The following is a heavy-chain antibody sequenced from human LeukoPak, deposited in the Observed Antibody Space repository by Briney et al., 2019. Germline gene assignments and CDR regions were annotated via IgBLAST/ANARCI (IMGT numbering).Heavy chain of an antibody. V-gene: IGHV1-2*02. CDR2: INPNSGGT. CDR3: AIGYIVVVPAAMGGVY. Sequence: ASVKASCKASGYTFTGYYVHWVRQAPGQGLEWMGWINPNSGGTNYAQKFQGRVTMTRDTSISTAYMELSRLRSDDTAVYYCAIGYIVVVPAAMGGVYWGQGTLVTVSS. J-gene: IGHJ4*02. D-gene: IGHD2-2*01. CDR1: GYTFTGYY.